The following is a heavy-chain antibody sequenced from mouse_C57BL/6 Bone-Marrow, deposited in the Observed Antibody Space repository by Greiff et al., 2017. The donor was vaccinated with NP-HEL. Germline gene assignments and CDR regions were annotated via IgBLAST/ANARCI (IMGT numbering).Heavy chain of an antibody. Sequence: VQLQQSGPELVKPGASVKISCKASGYAFSSSWMNWVKQRPGTGLEWIGRIYPGDGDTNYNGKFKGKATLTADKSSSTAYMQLSSLTSEDSAVYFCARAGYYSNYIGAMDYWGQGTSVTVSS. CDR1: GYAFSSSW. CDR3: ARAGYYSNYIGAMDY. CDR2: IYPGDGDT. D-gene: IGHD2-5*01. V-gene: IGHV1-82*01. J-gene: IGHJ4*01.